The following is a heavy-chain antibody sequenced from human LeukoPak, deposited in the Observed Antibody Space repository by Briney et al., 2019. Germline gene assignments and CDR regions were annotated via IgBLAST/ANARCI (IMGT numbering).Heavy chain of an antibody. Sequence: SETLSLTCTVSGASISSFYWSWIRQPPGRGLEWIGYIHYSGNTNYNPSLKTRVTISRDMSKNLISLKLTSLTAADTAVYYCARSRQASGLLSSWGQGTRVVVSS. CDR2: IHYSGNT. V-gene: IGHV4-59*08. D-gene: IGHD3-10*01. CDR1: GASISSFY. J-gene: IGHJ5*02. CDR3: ARSRQASGLLSS.